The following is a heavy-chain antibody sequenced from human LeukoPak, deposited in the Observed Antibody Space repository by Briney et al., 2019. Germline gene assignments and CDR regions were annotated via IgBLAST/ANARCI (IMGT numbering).Heavy chain of an antibody. J-gene: IGHJ4*02. CDR1: GFTFSSYA. CDR3: AKENTIFGVVIIPFDY. CDR2: ISGSGGST. D-gene: IGHD3-3*01. V-gene: IGHV3-23*01. Sequence: GGSLRLSCAASGFTFSSYAMSWVRQAPGKGLEWVSAISGSGGSTYYADSVKGRFIISRDNSKNTLYLQMNSLRAEDTAVYYCAKENTIFGVVIIPFDYWGQGTLVTVSS.